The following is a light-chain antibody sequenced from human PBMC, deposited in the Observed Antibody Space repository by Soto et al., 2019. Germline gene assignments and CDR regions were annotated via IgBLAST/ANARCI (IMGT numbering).Light chain of an antibody. CDR1: RSNIVAGYD. V-gene: IGLV1-40*01. Sequence: QSVLTQPPSGSGAPGQRVTISCTGSRSNIVAGYDVHWYQQHPGTAPNLLFHGTTDRPSGVPDRFSGSRSGTSASLSITGRQADYEAAYYCHSYDDSLSGSVFGGGTKLTVL. CDR2: GTT. J-gene: IGLJ2*01. CDR3: HSYDDSLSGSV.